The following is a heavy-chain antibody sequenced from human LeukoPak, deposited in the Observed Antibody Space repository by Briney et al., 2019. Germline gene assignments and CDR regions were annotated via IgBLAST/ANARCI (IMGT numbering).Heavy chain of an antibody. CDR2: IWYDGSNK. CDR1: GFTFSSYG. J-gene: IGHJ3*02. V-gene: IGHV3-33*06. Sequence: GRSLRLSCAASGFTFSSYGMHWVRQAPGKGLEWVAVIWYDGSNKYYADSVKGRFTISRDNSKNTLYLQMNSLRAEDTAVYYCAKAKGGTTGDVFDIWGQGTMVTVFS. D-gene: IGHD1-1*01. CDR3: AKAKGGTTGDVFDI.